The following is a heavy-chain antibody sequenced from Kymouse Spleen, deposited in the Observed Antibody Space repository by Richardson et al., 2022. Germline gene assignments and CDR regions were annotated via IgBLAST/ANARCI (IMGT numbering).Heavy chain of an antibody. CDR1: GFTFSGSA. Sequence: EVQLVESGGGLVQPGGSLKLSCAASGFTFSGSAMHWVRQASGKGLEWVGRIRSKANSYATAYAASVKGRFTISRDDSKNTAYLQMNSLKTEDTAVYYCTRPRSSSSLDAFDIWGQGTMVTVSS. J-gene: IGHJ3*02. V-gene: IGHV3-73*02. CDR2: IRSKANSYAT. D-gene: IGHD6-6*01. CDR3: TRPRSSSSLDAFDI.